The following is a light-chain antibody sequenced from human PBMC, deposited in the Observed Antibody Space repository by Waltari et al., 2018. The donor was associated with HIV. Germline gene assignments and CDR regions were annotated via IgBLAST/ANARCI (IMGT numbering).Light chain of an antibody. CDR2: EAN. V-gene: IGLV2-23*01. CDR3: CSFTGRESVI. J-gene: IGLJ2*01. CDR1: SSVVASYIL. Sequence: QSALTHPASVSGSPGQSPTISCTGTSSVVASYILCYWYQQLPGKTPKLVSYEANKRPAGSSVRFAASKTGNTVSLTLSGLQAEDEANYYSCSFTGRESVIFGGETKRTVL.